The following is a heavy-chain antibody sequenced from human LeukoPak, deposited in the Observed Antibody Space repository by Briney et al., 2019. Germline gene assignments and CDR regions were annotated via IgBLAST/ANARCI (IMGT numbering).Heavy chain of an antibody. J-gene: IGHJ6*03. V-gene: IGHV3-23*01. D-gene: IGHD6-6*01. Sequence: GGPLRLSCAASGFTFSSYAMSWVRQAPGKGLEWVSAISGSGGSTYYADSVKGRFTISRDNSKNTLYLQMNSLRAEDTAVYYCAKDRLYSSSFSYYYMDVWGKGTTVTVSS. CDR1: GFTFSSYA. CDR2: ISGSGGST. CDR3: AKDRLYSSSFSYYYMDV.